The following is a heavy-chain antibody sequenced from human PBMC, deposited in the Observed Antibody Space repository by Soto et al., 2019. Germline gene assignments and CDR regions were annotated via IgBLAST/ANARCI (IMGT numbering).Heavy chain of an antibody. CDR1: GFTFSNYA. Sequence: EVQLLESGGGLVQPGGSLRLPCAAPGFTFSNYAVTWVRKAPGKGLEWVSTISGSGGSTYYADSVKGRFTISRDNSKNTLYLQMNSLRAEDTAVYYCAKDQGSSWYEIDYWGQGTLVTVSS. J-gene: IGHJ4*02. D-gene: IGHD6-13*01. V-gene: IGHV3-23*01. CDR2: ISGSGGST. CDR3: AKDQGSSWYEIDY.